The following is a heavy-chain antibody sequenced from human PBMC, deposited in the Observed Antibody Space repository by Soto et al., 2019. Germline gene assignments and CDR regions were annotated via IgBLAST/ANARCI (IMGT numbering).Heavy chain of an antibody. V-gene: IGHV4-59*12. CDR3: ARDKNGWEFLIDY. CDR1: GGSISSYY. D-gene: IGHD1-26*01. J-gene: IGHJ4*02. Sequence: PSETLSLTCTVSGGSISSYYWSWIRQPPGKGLEWIGYIYYSGSTNYNPSLKSRVTISVDTSKNQFSLKLNSMTAADTAVYYCARDKNGWEFLIDYWGQGTLVTVSS. CDR2: IYYSGST.